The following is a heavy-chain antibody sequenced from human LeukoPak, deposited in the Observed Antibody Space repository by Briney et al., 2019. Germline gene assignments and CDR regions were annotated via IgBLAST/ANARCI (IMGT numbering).Heavy chain of an antibody. CDR3: ARRRLTMIVVTKGRAVDI. D-gene: IGHD3-22*01. CDR1: GGSFSGYY. J-gene: IGHJ3*02. CDR2: INHSGST. V-gene: IGHV4-34*01. Sequence: SETLSLTCAVYGGSFSGYYWSWIRQPPGKGLEWIGEINHSGSTNYNPSLKSRVTISVDTSKNQFSLKLSSVTAADTAVYYCARRRLTMIVVTKGRAVDIWGQGTMVTVSS.